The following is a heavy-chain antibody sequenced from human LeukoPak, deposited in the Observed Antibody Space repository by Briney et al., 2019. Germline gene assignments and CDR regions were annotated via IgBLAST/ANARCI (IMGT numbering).Heavy chain of an antibody. Sequence: SETLSLTCAVYGGSFSGYYRSWIRQPPGKGLEWIGAINHSGSTNYNPSLKSRVTISVDTSKNQFSLKLSSVTAADTAVYYCARRRVVVAATRDYGMDVWGQGTTVTVSS. CDR2: INHSGST. J-gene: IGHJ6*02. CDR1: GGSFSGYY. D-gene: IGHD2-15*01. V-gene: IGHV4-34*01. CDR3: ARRRVVVAATRDYGMDV.